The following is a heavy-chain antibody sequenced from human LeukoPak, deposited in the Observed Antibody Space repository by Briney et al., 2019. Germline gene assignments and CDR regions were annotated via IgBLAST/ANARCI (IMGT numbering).Heavy chain of an antibody. CDR2: IYPGDSDT. CDR3: ARQAFGELPKDLYFDL. V-gene: IGHV5-51*01. D-gene: IGHD3-10*01. Sequence: GESLKISCKGSGYSFTSYWIGWVRQMPGKGLEWMGIIYPGDSDTRYSPSFQGQVTISADKSISTAYLQWSSLKASDTAMYYCARQAFGELPKDLYFDLWGRGTLVTVSS. J-gene: IGHJ2*01. CDR1: GYSFTSYW.